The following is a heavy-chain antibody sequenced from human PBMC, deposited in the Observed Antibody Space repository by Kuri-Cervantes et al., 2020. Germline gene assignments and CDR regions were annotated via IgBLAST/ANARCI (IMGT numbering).Heavy chain of an antibody. D-gene: IGHD3-9*01. V-gene: IGHV4-39*06. CDR3: ARVPGTFLTGYYRRRDAFDI. J-gene: IGHJ3*02. CDR2: IYYSGST. CDR1: GGSISILSYY. Sequence: SESLSLTCTVSGGSISILSYYWGWILEPPGKGLEWIGSIYYSGSTYYNSSLKSRVTISVDTSKNQFPLKLSSVSAADTTVYYCARVPGTFLTGYYRRRDAFDIWGQGTMVTVSS.